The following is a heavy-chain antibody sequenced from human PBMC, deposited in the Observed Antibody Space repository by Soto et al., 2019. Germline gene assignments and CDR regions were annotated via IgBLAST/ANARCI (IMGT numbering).Heavy chain of an antibody. J-gene: IGHJ6*02. D-gene: IGHD3-22*01. Sequence: QVQLVESGGGVVQPGRSLRLSCAASGFTFSSYAMHWVRQAPGKGLEWVAVISYDGSNKYYADSVKGRFTISRDNSKNTLYLQMNSLRAEDTAVYYCARVSPEYYYDSSGCRSYYYYGMDVWGQGTTVTVSS. CDR3: ARVSPEYYYDSSGCRSYYYYGMDV. CDR1: GFTFSSYA. V-gene: IGHV3-30-3*01. CDR2: ISYDGSNK.